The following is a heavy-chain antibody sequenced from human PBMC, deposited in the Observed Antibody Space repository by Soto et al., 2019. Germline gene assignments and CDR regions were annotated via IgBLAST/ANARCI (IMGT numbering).Heavy chain of an antibody. CDR2: IHSDGGTT. J-gene: IGHJ4*02. Sequence: EVQLVESGGGLVQPGGSLRLSCAASGFTFSSYWMHWVRQAPGKGLVWVSRIHSDGGTTTYADSVKGRFTMSRDNAKNTLYLQMNSLRAEDTAVDYCARTYGSNPHFDYWGQGTLVTVSS. D-gene: IGHD4-17*01. V-gene: IGHV3-74*01. CDR3: ARTYGSNPHFDY. CDR1: GFTFSSYW.